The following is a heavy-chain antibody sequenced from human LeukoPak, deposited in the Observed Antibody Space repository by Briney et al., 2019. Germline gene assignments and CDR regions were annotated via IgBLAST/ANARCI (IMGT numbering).Heavy chain of an antibody. D-gene: IGHD5-12*01. Sequence: SETLSLTCTVSGYSISSGFYWGWIRQPPGKGLEWIGSIYHSGSTYYNPSLKSRVTISVDTSKNQFSLKLSSVTAADTAVYYCARRPGYSGNFDYWAREPWSPSPQ. CDR3: ARRPGYSGNFDY. CDR2: IYHSGST. J-gene: IGHJ4*02. CDR1: GYSISSGFY. V-gene: IGHV4-38-2*02.